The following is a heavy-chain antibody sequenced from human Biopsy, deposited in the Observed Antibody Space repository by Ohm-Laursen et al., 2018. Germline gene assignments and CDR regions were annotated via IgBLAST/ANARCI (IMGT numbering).Heavy chain of an antibody. CDR3: ARDGKRWDYSTYFSWHFDL. Sequence: SLRLSCTASGFTFSSYGMHWVRQAPGKGLEWVAAIWYDGSSKNYADSVKGRFTISRDNSKNTLYLQMNSLRGEDTAVYFCARDGKRWDYSTYFSWHFDLWGRGTLVTVSS. CDR1: GFTFSSYG. CDR2: IWYDGSSK. D-gene: IGHD4-11*01. V-gene: IGHV3-33*01. J-gene: IGHJ2*01.